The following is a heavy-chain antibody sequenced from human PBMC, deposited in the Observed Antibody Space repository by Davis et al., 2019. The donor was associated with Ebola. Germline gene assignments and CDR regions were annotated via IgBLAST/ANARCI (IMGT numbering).Heavy chain of an antibody. CDR3: AKEWGGSYGPFDY. Sequence: PGGSLRLSCAASGFTFSSYGMHWVRQAPGKGLEWVAFIRYDGSNKYYADSVKGRFTISRDNSKNTLYLQMNSLRAEDTAVYYCAKEWGGSYGPFDYWGQGTLVTVSS. V-gene: IGHV3-30*02. J-gene: IGHJ4*02. CDR2: IRYDGSNK. CDR1: GFTFSSYG. D-gene: IGHD5-18*01.